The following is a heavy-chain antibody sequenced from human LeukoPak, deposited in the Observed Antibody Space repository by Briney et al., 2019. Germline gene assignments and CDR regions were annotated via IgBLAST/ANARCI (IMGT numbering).Heavy chain of an antibody. CDR1: GFTFDDYA. CDR2: ISWNSGSI. CDR3: ARDWPYSSSWYGVYYYYYYMDV. J-gene: IGHJ6*03. V-gene: IGHV3-9*01. D-gene: IGHD6-13*01. Sequence: HAGGSLRLSCAASGFTFDDYAMHWVRQAPGKGLEWVSGISWNSGSIGYADSVKGRFTISRDNAKNSLYLQMNSLRAEDTAVYYCARDWPYSSSWYGVYYYYYYMDVWGKGTTVTVSS.